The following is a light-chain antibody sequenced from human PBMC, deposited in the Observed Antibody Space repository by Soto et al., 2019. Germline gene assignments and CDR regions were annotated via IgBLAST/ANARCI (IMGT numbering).Light chain of an antibody. V-gene: IGLV1-44*01. J-gene: IGLJ1*01. CDR1: SSNIGNNY. CDR3: ATWDDSRKGV. CDR2: TNN. Sequence: QSVLTQPPSVSAAPGQKVTISCSGSSSNIGNNYVSWYQQLPGTAPKLLIKTNNQRPSGVPDRFSGSKSGASASLAISGLQPEDEVTYYCATWDDSRKGVFGTGTKLTVL.